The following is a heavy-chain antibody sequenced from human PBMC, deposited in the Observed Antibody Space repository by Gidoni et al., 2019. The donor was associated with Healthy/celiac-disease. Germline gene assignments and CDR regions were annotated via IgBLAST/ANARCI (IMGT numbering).Heavy chain of an antibody. CDR2: ISSSGSTI. D-gene: IGHD2-15*01. J-gene: IGHJ4*02. Sequence: APGKGLEWVSYISSSGSTIYYADSVKGRFTISRDNAKNSLYLQMNSLRAEDTAVYYCASGDCSGGSCSDYWGQGTLVTVSS. V-gene: IGHV3-11*01. CDR3: ASGDCSGGSCSDY.